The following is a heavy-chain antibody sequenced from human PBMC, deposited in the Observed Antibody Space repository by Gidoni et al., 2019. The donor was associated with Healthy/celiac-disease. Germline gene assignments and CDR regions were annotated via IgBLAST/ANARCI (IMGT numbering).Heavy chain of an antibody. CDR2: IWYDGSNK. CDR1: GFTFSSYG. V-gene: IGHV3-33*01. CDR3: ARAQLFYCSSTSCSDAFDI. J-gene: IGHJ3*02. D-gene: IGHD2-2*01. Sequence: QVQLVESGGGVVQPGRSLRLSCAASGFTFSSYGMHWVRQAPGKGLEWVAVIWYDGSNKYYADSVKGRFTISRDNSKNTLYLQMNSLRAEDTAVYYCARAQLFYCSSTSCSDAFDIWGQGTMVTVSS.